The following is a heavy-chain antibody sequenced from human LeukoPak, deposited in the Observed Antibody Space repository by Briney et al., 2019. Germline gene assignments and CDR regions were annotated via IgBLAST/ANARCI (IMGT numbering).Heavy chain of an antibody. CDR2: ISGDGGST. J-gene: IGHJ4*02. CDR3: ANADGPSGVVVIVGFDY. CDR1: GFTFDDYA. Sequence: GGSLRLSCAASGFTFDDYAMHWVRQAPGKGLEWVSLISGDGGSTYYADSVKGRFTISRDNSKNSLYLQMNSLRTEDTALYYCANADGPSGVVVIVGFDYSGQGTLVTVSS. V-gene: IGHV3-43*02. D-gene: IGHD3-22*01.